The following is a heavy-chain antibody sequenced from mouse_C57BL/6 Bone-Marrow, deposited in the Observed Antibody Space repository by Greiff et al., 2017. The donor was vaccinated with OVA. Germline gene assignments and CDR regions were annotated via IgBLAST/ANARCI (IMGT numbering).Heavy chain of an antibody. J-gene: IGHJ4*01. V-gene: IGHV1-85*01. CDR2: IYPRDGST. D-gene: IGHD2-3*01. CDR1: GYTFTSYD. Sequence: VQLQESGPELVKPGASVKLSCKASGYTFTSYDINWVKQRPGQGLEWIGWIYPRDGSTKYNEKFKGKATLTVDTSSSTAYMELHSLTSEDSAVYFGARGGFYDGYVGDYWGQGTSVTVSS. CDR3: ARGGFYDGYVGDY.